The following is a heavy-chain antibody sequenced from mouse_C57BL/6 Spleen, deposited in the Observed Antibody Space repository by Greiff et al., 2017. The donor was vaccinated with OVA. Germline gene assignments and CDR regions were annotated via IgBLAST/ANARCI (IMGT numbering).Heavy chain of an antibody. CDR2: IDPETGGT. J-gene: IGHJ3*01. Sequence: QVQLKASGAELVRPGASVTLSCKASGYTFTDYEMHWVKQTPVHGLEWIGAIDPETGGTAYNQKFKGKAILTADKSSSTAYMELRSLTSEDSAVYYCTRKRDYYDYDWFAYWGQGTLVTVSA. CDR1: GYTFTDYE. CDR3: TRKRDYYDYDWFAY. V-gene: IGHV1-15*01. D-gene: IGHD2-4*01.